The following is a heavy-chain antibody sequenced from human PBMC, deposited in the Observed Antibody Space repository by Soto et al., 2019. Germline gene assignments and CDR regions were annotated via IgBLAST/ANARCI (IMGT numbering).Heavy chain of an antibody. J-gene: IGHJ4*02. V-gene: IGHV3-23*02. D-gene: IGHD6-19*01. CDR1: GFTFSNYA. CDR3: VQEIAVSGVPPVVS. Sequence: EVQLLESGGGLVQPGGSLRLSCAASGFTFSNYAMSWVRQAPGKGPEWVSGISAGGVDTYYVDSVKGRFIISRDNSRNTLYLQKTTLRADDAALYYCVQEIAVSGVPPVVSWGPGTLVRVSS. CDR2: ISAGGVDT.